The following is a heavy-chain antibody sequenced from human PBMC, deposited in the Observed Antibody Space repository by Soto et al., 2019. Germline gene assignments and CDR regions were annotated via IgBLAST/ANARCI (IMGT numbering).Heavy chain of an antibody. V-gene: IGHV4-34*01. CDR1: GGSFSGYY. CDR3: ARERGTMVRGVIPSGYYGMDV. Sequence: SETLSLTCAVYGGSFSGYYWSWIRQPPGKGLEWIGEINHSGSTNYNPSLKSRVTISVDTSKNQFSLKLSSVTAADTAVYYCARERGTMVRGVIPSGYYGMDVWGQETTVTVS. J-gene: IGHJ6*02. CDR2: INHSGST. D-gene: IGHD3-10*01.